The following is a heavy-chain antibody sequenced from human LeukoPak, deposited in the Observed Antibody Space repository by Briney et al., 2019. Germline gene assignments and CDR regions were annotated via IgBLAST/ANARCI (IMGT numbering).Heavy chain of an antibody. Sequence: SQTLSLTCTVSGGSISSGDYYWSWLRQPPGKGLEWIGYIYYSGSTYYNPSLKSRVTISVDTSKNQFSLKLSSVTAADTAVYYCARAPREYYYDSSGYSHEYWGQGTLVTVSS. V-gene: IGHV4-30-4*01. D-gene: IGHD3-22*01. J-gene: IGHJ4*02. CDR3: ARAPREYYYDSSGYSHEY. CDR2: IYYSGST. CDR1: GGSISSGDYY.